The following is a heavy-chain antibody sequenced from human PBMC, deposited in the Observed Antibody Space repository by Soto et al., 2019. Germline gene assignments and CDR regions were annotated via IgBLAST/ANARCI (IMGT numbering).Heavy chain of an antibody. J-gene: IGHJ4*02. CDR2: ISAYNGNT. D-gene: IGHD3-22*01. CDR3: ARVARHYYARSGYPD. Sequence: GSSVKVSCKASGYTFTSYVISWVRQAPGQGLEWMGWISAYNGNTNYAQKLQGRVTMTTDTSTSTAYMELRSLRSDDTAVYYCARVARHYYARSGYPDWGQGTLVTVSS. CDR1: GYTFTSYV. V-gene: IGHV1-18*01.